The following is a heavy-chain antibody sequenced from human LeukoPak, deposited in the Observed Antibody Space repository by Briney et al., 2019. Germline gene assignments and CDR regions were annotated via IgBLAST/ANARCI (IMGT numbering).Heavy chain of an antibody. CDR2: IDHGEGL. CDR3: VRDTGNWNIDY. J-gene: IGHJ4*02. CDR1: GFSVSTIHNY. Sequence: SESLSLTCAVSGFSVSTIHNYWGWARQPPRNGLECIVSIDHGEGLHRIPSLQSRLTISRDTSNNHFSLSLSSVAAADTAVYYCVRDTGNWNIDYWGRGILVTVSS. D-gene: IGHD1/OR15-1a*01. V-gene: IGHV4-38-2*02.